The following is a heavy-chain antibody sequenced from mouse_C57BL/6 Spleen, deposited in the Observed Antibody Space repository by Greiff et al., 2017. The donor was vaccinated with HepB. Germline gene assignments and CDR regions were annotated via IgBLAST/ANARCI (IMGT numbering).Heavy chain of an antibody. CDR2: ISSGSSTI. D-gene: IGHD2-12*01. J-gene: IGHJ4*01. CDR1: GFTFSDYG. V-gene: IGHV5-17*01. Sequence: EVKLMESGGGLVKPGGSLKLSCAASGFTFSDYGMHWVRQAPEKGLEWVAYISSGSSTIYYADTVKGRFTISRDNAKNTLFLQMTSLRSEYTAMYDCAILDYIDAMDYWGQGTSVTVSS. CDR3: AILDYIDAMDY.